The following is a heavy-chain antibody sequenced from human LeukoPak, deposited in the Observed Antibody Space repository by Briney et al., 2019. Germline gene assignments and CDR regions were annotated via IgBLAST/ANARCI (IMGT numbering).Heavy chain of an antibody. CDR3: ARAGYDFWSGYVAYFDY. Sequence: GGSLRLSCTVSGFTVSSNSMSWVRQAPGKGLEWVSFIYSDNTHYSDSVKGRFTISRDNAKNSLYLQMNSLRAEDTAVYYCARAGYDFWSGYVAYFDYWGQGTLVTVSS. V-gene: IGHV3-53*01. J-gene: IGHJ4*02. CDR1: GFTVSSNS. CDR2: IYSDNT. D-gene: IGHD3-3*01.